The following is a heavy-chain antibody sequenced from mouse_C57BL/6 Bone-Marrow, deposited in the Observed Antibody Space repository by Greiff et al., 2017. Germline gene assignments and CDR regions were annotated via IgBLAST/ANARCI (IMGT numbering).Heavy chain of an antibody. V-gene: IGHV5-4*01. J-gene: IGHJ2*01. CDR1: GFTFSSYA. CDR2: ISAGGSYT. D-gene: IGHD2-1*01. CDR3: ARSIYFPYCDY. Sequence: EVQLQQSGGGLVKPGGSLKLSCAASGFTFSSYAMSWVRQTPEKGLEWVATISAGGSYTYYPDNVKGRFTISRDNAKNNLYLQMSHLKSEDTAMYYCARSIYFPYCDYWGQGTTLTVSS.